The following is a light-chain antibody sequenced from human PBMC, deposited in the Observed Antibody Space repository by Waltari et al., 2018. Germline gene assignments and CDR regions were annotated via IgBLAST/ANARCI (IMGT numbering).Light chain of an antibody. J-gene: IGLJ3*02. CDR2: EDH. Sequence: FMLTQPHSVSESPGKTITISCTRSSRSIASNFVQWYQQRPGSAPTTVIYEDHQRPSGVPDRFSGSFDRSSNSASLTISGLKTEDEAEYYCQSYDGSGSWVFGGGTKLTVL. CDR1: SRSIASNF. V-gene: IGLV6-57*04. CDR3: QSYDGSGSWV.